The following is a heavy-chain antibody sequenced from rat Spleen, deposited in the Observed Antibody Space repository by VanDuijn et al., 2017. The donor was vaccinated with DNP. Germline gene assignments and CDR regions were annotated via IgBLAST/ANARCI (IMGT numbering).Heavy chain of an antibody. D-gene: IGHD1-2*01. CDR3: ARYSLIKRMWDY. Sequence: EVEVVETGGGLVQPGRSLKLSCVASGFTFSTYWMYWTRRVPGKGLEWIASINPAGGSSYYPDTVKGRFTISRDNAKSTLYLQMNSLRSEDMATIYCARYSLIKRMWDYWGQGVMVTVSS. V-gene: IGHV5-58*01. CDR2: INPAGGSS. J-gene: IGHJ2*01. CDR1: GFTFSTYW.